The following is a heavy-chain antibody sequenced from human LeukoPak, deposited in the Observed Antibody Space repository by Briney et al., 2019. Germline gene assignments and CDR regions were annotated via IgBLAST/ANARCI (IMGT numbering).Heavy chain of an antibody. CDR2: IRPSGGNT. CDR3: AREPPDSYYFDY. CDR1: GYIFTNHY. Sequence: ASVKVSCKASGYIFTNHYIHWVRQAPGQGLEWMGIIRPSGGNTGYTQKFQGRVTMTRDVSTSTVYMELCSLRSEDTAVYYCAREPPDSYYFDYWGQGTLVTVSS. V-gene: IGHV1-46*01. J-gene: IGHJ4*02.